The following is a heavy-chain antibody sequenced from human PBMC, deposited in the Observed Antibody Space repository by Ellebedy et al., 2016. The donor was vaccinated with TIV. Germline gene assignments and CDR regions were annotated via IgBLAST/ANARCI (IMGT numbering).Heavy chain of an antibody. CDR1: GFTFSSYS. CDR3: ARDYPGGVDY. D-gene: IGHD3-10*01. V-gene: IGHV3-30*07. Sequence: GESLKISCAASGFTFSSYSLQWVRPAPGRGLAWVAVISFDGSNNNYAYSVKGRFTISRHNSKNTLYLQMNSLRAEDTAVYYCARDYPGGVDYWGQGTLVTVSS. J-gene: IGHJ4*02. CDR2: ISFDGSNN.